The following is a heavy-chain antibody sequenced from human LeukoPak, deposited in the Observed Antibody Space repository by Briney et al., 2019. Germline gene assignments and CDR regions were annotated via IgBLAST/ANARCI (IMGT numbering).Heavy chain of an antibody. V-gene: IGHV3-9*01. J-gene: IGHJ3*02. Sequence: GGSLRLSCAASGFTFDDYAMHWVRQAPGKGLEWVSGISWNSGSIGYADSVKGRFTISRDNAKNSLYLQMNSLRAEDTALYYCAKDPLLRYFDWSNAFDIWGQGTMVTVSS. CDR1: GFTFDDYA. CDR3: AKDPLLRYFDWSNAFDI. CDR2: ISWNSGSI. D-gene: IGHD3-9*01.